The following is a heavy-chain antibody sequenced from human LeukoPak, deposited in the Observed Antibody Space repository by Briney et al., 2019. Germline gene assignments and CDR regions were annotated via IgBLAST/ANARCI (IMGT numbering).Heavy chain of an antibody. V-gene: IGHV3-21*01. D-gene: IGHD3-22*01. CDR1: GFTFSSYS. CDR2: ISSSSSYI. Sequence: PGGSLRLSCAASGFTFSSYSMNWVRQAPGKGLEWVSSISSSSSYIYYADSVKGRFTISRDNAKNSLYLQMNSLRAEDTAVYYCAREPDYYDSSGYYPDAFDIWGQGTMVTVSS. CDR3: AREPDYYDSSGYYPDAFDI. J-gene: IGHJ3*02.